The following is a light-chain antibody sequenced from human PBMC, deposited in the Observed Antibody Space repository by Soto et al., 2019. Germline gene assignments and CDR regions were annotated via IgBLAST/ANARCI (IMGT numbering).Light chain of an antibody. J-gene: IGKJ1*01. CDR2: AAS. CDR3: QQYNSYSPT. V-gene: IGKV1-16*01. CDR1: QSISNY. Sequence: DIQMTQSPSSLSASVGDRVTITCRASQSISNYLNWFQQKPGKAPNLLIYAASSLQSGVPSRFSGSGSGTEFTLTISSLQPDDFATYYCQQYNSYSPTFGQGTKVEIK.